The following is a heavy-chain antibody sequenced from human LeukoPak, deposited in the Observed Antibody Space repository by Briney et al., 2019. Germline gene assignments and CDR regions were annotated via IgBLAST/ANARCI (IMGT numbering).Heavy chain of an antibody. V-gene: IGHV3-30-3*01. J-gene: IGHJ4*02. CDR1: GFTFSTYA. Sequence: PGRSLRLSCAASGFTFSTYAMHWVRQAPGKGLEWVADMSYDGNNEYYGDSVKGRFTISRDNSKNTLYLQMNSLRAEDTAVYYYARDAPFVRAGFDRWGQGTLVTVSS. CDR3: ARDAPFVRAGFDR. CDR2: MSYDGNNE.